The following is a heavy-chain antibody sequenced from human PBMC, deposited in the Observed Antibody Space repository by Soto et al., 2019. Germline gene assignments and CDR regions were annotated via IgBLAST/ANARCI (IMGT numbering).Heavy chain of an antibody. Sequence: QVELQQSGPGLVQPSQTLSLTCAVSGDSVSNNRDAWNWIRQTPSRGLEWLGRTYYRSGWFYHYAESLQGRITINVDTSKNHFSLQLIPATPEDTAVYYCARDPPYSASILDYWGQGSLVTVSS. V-gene: IGHV6-1*01. J-gene: IGHJ4*02. CDR3: ARDPPYSASILDY. D-gene: IGHD4-4*01. CDR2: TYYRSGWFY. CDR1: GDSVSNNRDA.